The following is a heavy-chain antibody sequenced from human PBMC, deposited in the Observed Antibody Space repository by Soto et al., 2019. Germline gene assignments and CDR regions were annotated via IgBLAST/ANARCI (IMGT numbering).Heavy chain of an antibody. V-gene: IGHV3-21*01. J-gene: IGHJ4*02. CDR2: ISTTSSHI. CDR3: ARDWEKDWVRALDY. Sequence: EVQLVESGGGLVKPGGSLRLSCAASGFSFSNYDMSWVRQAPGKGLEWVSSISTTSSHIYYADSLRGRFTISRDNAKNSLYLQMSSLRAEDTAVYYCARDWEKDWVRALDYWGQGTLVTVSS. CDR1: GFSFSNYD. D-gene: IGHD1-26*01.